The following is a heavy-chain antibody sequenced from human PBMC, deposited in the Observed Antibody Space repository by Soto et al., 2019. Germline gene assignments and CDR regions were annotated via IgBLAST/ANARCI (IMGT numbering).Heavy chain of an antibody. J-gene: IGHJ4*02. CDR1: GGTFSTFG. V-gene: IGHV1-69*13. Sequence: YSVKVSCKASGGTFSTFGISWVRQAPGHGLVWMGGIIPFFGTAKYSQKFEVIIMITAHESTNTGYMALRSLTSEDTAIYYCARTGPRDAGDKYYYDVCGQGALVTGSS. CDR2: IIPFFGTA. CDR3: ARTGPRDAGDKYYYDV. D-gene: IGHD3-16*01.